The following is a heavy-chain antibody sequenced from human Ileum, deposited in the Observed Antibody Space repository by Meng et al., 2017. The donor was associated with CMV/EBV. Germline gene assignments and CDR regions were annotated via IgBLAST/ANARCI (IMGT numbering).Heavy chain of an antibody. CDR1: GFSFSEYA. CDR2: IYSGGVGT. D-gene: IGHD1-26*01. Sequence: ASGFSFSEYAMSWFRQAPGKGLEWVSVIYSGGVGTYYADSVKGRFIISRDNSKNTLSLQMNSLRVEDTALYYCAKNGEWDGGRDDYWGQGALVTVSS. CDR3: AKNGEWDGGRDDY. V-gene: IGHV3-23*03. J-gene: IGHJ4*02.